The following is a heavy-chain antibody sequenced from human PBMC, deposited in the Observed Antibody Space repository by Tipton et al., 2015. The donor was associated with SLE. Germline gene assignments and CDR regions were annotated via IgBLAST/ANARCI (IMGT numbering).Heavy chain of an antibody. CDR3: ARDPRRHGYNPGDAFDI. J-gene: IGHJ3*02. V-gene: IGHV3-23*01. Sequence: SLRLSCIASGFTFDTYAISWVRQAPGKGLEWVSTLHISDGNTYYADFVKGRFTITISRDTSKNTVHLQMNSLRDEDTAVFYCARDPRRHGYNPGDAFDIWGQGTMVTVSS. D-gene: IGHD5-24*01. CDR2: LHISDGNT. CDR1: GFTFDTYA.